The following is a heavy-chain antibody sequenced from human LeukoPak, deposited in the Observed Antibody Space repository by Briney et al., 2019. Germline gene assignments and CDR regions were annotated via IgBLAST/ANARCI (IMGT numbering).Heavy chain of an antibody. CDR3: ARETPNLDY. CDR1: GFTFSSYE. J-gene: IGHJ4*02. D-gene: IGHD1-14*01. CDR2: ISSSGNTI. V-gene: IGHV3-48*03. Sequence: PGGSLRLSCVGSGFTFSSYEMNWVRQAPGKGREWVSHISSSGNTIYYADSVKGRFTISRDNAKNSLYLQMNSLRAEDTAVYYCARETPNLDYWGQGTLVTVSS.